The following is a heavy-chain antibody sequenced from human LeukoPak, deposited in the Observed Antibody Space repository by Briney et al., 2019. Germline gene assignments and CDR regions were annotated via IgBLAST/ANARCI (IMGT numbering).Heavy chain of an antibody. D-gene: IGHD6-13*01. CDR2: ISYDGNNK. V-gene: IGHV3-30-3*01. J-gene: IGHJ4*02. CDR3: ARHFLAAAGSKGPLDY. CDR1: GFTFSSHA. Sequence: PGGSLRLSCAASGFTFSSHAMHWVRQAPGKGLEWVAIISYDGNNKYYADSVKGRFTISRDNSENTLYLQMNSLRAEDTAVYYCARHFLAAAGSKGPLDYWGQGTLVTVSS.